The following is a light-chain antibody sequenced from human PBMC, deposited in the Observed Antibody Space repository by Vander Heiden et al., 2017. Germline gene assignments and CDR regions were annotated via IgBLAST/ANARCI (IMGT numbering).Light chain of an antibody. Sequence: DIQLTKSPSSLSASVGDRVTITCRARQSISSYLNWYQQKPGKAPKLLIYAASSLQSGVPSRFSGSGSGTDFTLTISSLQPEDFATYYCQQSYSTPRTFGQGTKVEIK. CDR2: AAS. J-gene: IGKJ1*01. CDR1: QSISSY. V-gene: IGKV1-39*01. CDR3: QQSYSTPRT.